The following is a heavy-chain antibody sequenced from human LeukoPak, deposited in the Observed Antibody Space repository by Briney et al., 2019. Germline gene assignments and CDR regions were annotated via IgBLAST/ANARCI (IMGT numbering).Heavy chain of an antibody. J-gene: IGHJ4*02. CDR1: GFTFSSYA. D-gene: IGHD6-19*01. CDR3: ARDQQWLGLDY. Sequence: GRSLRLSCAASGFTFSSYAMHWVRQAPGKGLEWVAVISYDGGNKYYADSVKGRFTISRDNSKNTLYLQMNSLRAEDTAVYYCARDQQWLGLDYWGQGTLVTVSS. V-gene: IGHV3-30*04. CDR2: ISYDGGNK.